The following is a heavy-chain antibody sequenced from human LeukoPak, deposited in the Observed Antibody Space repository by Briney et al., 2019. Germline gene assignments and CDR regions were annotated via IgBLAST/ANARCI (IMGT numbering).Heavy chain of an antibody. J-gene: IGHJ2*01. Sequence: QPGRSLRLSCAASGFTFDDYAMHWVRQAPGKGLEWVSGISWNSGSIGYADSVKGRFTISRDNAKNSLYLQMNSLRAEDTALYYCAKSPYPPYSSGWYWYFDLWGRGTLVTVSS. V-gene: IGHV3-9*01. CDR2: ISWNSGSI. D-gene: IGHD6-19*01. CDR1: GFTFDDYA. CDR3: AKSPYPPYSSGWYWYFDL.